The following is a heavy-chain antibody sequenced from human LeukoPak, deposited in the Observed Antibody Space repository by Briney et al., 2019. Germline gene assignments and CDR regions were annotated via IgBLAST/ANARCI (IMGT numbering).Heavy chain of an antibody. CDR2: INHSGST. CDR3: AIFPVGIAAAGTLY. V-gene: IGHV4-34*01. J-gene: IGHJ4*02. CDR1: GGSFSGYY. Sequence: SETLSLTCAVNGGSFSGYYWSWIRQPPGKGLEWIGEINHSGSTNYSPSLKSRVTISVDTSQNQFSLKLSSVTAADTAVYYCAIFPVGIAAAGTLYWGQGTLVTVSS. D-gene: IGHD6-13*01.